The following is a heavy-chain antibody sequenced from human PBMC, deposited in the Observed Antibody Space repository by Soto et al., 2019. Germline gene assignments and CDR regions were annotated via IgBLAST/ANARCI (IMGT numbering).Heavy chain of an antibody. V-gene: IGHV3-48*02. CDR1: GFTFSSYS. CDR2: ISSSSSTI. CDR3: ARVYPICGVVINRYYFYGMEV. D-gene: IGHD3-3*01. Sequence: GGSLRLSCAASGFTFSSYSMNWVRQAPGKGLEWVSYISSSSSTIYYADSVKGRFTISRDNAKNSLYLQMNSLRDEDTAVYYCARVYPICGVVINRYYFYGMEVWGQGTTVTVSS. J-gene: IGHJ6*02.